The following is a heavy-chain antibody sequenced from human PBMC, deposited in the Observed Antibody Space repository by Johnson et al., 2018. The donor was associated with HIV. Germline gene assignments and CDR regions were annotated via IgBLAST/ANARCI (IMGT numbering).Heavy chain of an antibody. CDR3: AKDGAVDAFDI. D-gene: IGHD1-26*01. V-gene: IGHV3-15*05. Sequence: VQLVESGGGLVKPGGSLRLSCAASGFTFSNDWMSWVRQAPGKGLEWVGRIKSKTDGGTTDYAAPVKGRFTISRDDSKNTLYLQMNSLRTEDTALYYGAKDGAVDAFDIWGQGTMVTVSS. CDR1: GFTFSNDW. J-gene: IGHJ3*02. CDR2: IKSKTDGGTT.